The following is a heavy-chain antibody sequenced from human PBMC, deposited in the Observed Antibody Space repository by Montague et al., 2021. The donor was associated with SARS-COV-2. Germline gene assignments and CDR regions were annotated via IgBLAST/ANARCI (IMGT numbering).Heavy chain of an antibody. CDR2: IYYSGST. D-gene: IGHD6-13*01. V-gene: IGHV4-39*01. CDR3: ARLLSWIAAAGTIHYFDY. Sequence: SETLSLTCTVSGGSISSSSYYWGWIRQPPGKGLEWIGSIYYSGSTYYNPSLKSRVTISVDTSKNQFSLKLSSVTAADTAVYYYARLLSWIAAAGTIHYFDYWGQGTLVTVSS. J-gene: IGHJ4*02. CDR1: GGSISSSSYY.